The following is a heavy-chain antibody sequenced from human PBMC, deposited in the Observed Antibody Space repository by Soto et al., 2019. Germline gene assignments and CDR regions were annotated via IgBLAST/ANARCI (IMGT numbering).Heavy chain of an antibody. CDR2: MSHDGSHK. CDR1: GFTFSTYG. CDR3: ASLPRSGWDHYYDGMDV. Sequence: QVQLVESGGGVVQAGGSLGLSCTASGFTFSTYGMHWVRQAPGKGPEWVAVMSHDGSHKAFLDSVKGRFIISIDNSKNTLYLQRNSLRPDDTAVYYCASLPRSGWDHYYDGMDVWGQGTTVIVSS. J-gene: IGHJ6*02. V-gene: IGHV3-30*03. D-gene: IGHD6-19*01.